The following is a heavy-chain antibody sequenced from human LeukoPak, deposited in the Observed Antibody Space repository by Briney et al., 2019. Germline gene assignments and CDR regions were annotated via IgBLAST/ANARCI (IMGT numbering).Heavy chain of an antibody. CDR1: GYTLTKSD. CDR2: INFNSGNT. D-gene: IGHD2-2*01. CDR3: ARARYCGSISCPNHFDN. V-gene: IGHV1-8*01. Sequence: ASVKVSCKASGYTLTKSDIHWVRQAPGQGLEWMGWINFNSGNTGYAQEFQGRVTMTSNNSISSAYMELSSLRSDDTAVYYCARARYCGSISCPNHFDNWGQGTLVLVSS. J-gene: IGHJ4*02.